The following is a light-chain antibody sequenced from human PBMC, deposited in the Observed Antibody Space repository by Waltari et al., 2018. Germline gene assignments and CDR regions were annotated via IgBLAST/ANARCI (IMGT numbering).Light chain of an antibody. CDR3: SSYTTSWTYV. J-gene: IGLJ1*01. V-gene: IGLV2-14*03. CDR1: SSDIASYNF. Sequence: QSALTPPASVSGSPGQSITISCTGTSSDIASYNFVSWYQQYPGEAPKLIIYDVTSRPSGVSSRFSGSKSGHTAFLTISGLQAEDEADFFCSSYTTSWTYVFGTGTTVNVL. CDR2: DVT.